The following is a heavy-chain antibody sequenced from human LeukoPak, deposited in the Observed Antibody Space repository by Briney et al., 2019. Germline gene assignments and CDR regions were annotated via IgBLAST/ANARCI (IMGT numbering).Heavy chain of an antibody. CDR3: AREPPGAAAGNNWFDP. D-gene: IGHD6-13*01. CDR1: GYTFTSYD. J-gene: IGHJ5*02. Sequence: GASVKVSCKASGYTFTSYDINWVRQATGQGLEWMGGIIPIFGTANYAQKFQGRVTITTDESTGTAYMELSSLRSEDTAVYYCAREPPGAAAGNNWFDPWGQGTLVTVSS. V-gene: IGHV1-69*05. CDR2: IIPIFGTA.